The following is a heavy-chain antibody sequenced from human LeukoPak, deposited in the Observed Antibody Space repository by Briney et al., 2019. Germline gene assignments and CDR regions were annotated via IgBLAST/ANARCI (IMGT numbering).Heavy chain of an antibody. J-gene: IGHJ4*02. CDR3: AREEGPGVTTGMSAFDY. CDR1: GGTFSSYA. D-gene: IGHD4-17*01. CDR2: IIPIFGTA. Sequence: SVKVSCKASGGTFSSYAISWVRQAPGQGLEWMGGIIPIFGTANYAQKFQGRVTITTDESTSTAYMELSSLRSEDTAVYYCAREEGPGVTTGMSAFDYWGRGTLVTVSS. V-gene: IGHV1-69*05.